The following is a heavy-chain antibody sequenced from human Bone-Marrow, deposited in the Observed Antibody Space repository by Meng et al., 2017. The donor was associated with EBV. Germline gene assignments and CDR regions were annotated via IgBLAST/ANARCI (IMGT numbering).Heavy chain of an antibody. CDR2: ISAYNGNT. D-gene: IGHD3-3*01. CDR3: ARDSLDFWSGYNWFDP. Sequence: QVQRVASGSELKRPGASVKVSCNASGYTFTSYGISWVRQAPGQGLEWMGWISAYNGNTNYAQKLQGRVTMTTDTSTSTAYMELRSLRSDDTAVYYCARDSLDFWSGYNWFDPWAREPWSPSPQ. V-gene: IGHV1-18*01. J-gene: IGHJ5*02. CDR1: GYTFTSYG.